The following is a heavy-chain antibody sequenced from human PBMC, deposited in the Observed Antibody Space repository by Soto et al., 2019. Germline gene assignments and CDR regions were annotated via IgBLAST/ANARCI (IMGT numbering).Heavy chain of an antibody. J-gene: IGHJ6*02. Sequence: QVQLVESGGGVVQPGRSLRLSCAASGFTFSSYGMHWVRQAPGKGLEGVAVIWYDGSNKYYADSVKGRVTISRDNSKNTLYLQLHSLSAADTAVYYCARDRYCISTRCLCGMDVWGQGTTVTVSS. V-gene: IGHV3-33*01. CDR3: ARDRYCISTRCLCGMDV. D-gene: IGHD2-2*01. CDR1: GFTFSSYG. CDR2: IWYDGSNK.